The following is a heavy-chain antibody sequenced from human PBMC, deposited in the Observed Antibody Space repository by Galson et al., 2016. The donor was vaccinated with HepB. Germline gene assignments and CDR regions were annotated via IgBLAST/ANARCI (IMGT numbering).Heavy chain of an antibody. CDR3: AGSSWSINGFFDY. CDR1: GASISSNYF. CDR2: VYYDGRT. D-gene: IGHD1-20*01. V-gene: IGHV4-39*01. Sequence: SETLSLTCSVSGASISSNYFWACIRQPPGKGLQWIGNVYYDGRTYYNPSLESRVTMSADTSKNQFSLELSTKSATDTAVYYCAGSSWSINGFFDYWGQGALVTVSA. J-gene: IGHJ4*02.